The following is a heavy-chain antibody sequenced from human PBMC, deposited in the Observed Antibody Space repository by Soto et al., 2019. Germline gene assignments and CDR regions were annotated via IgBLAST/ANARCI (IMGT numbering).Heavy chain of an antibody. D-gene: IGHD2-15*01. Sequence: SETLSLTCTVSGGSISSGGYYWSWIRQHPGKGLEWIGYIYYSGSTYYNPSLKSRVTISVDTSKNQISLKLSSVTAADTALYYCARSPYCSGGSCYPDHYWGQGTLVTVSS. CDR1: GGSISSGGYY. CDR3: ARSPYCSGGSCYPDHY. CDR2: IYYSGST. J-gene: IGHJ4*02. V-gene: IGHV4-31*03.